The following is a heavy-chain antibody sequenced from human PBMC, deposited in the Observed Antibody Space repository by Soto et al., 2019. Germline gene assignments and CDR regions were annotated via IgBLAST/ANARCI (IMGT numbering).Heavy chain of an antibody. J-gene: IGHJ4*02. CDR1: AYSFSTYW. V-gene: IGHV5-51*01. Sequence: PEQSLRIPWEAYAYSFSTYWIGWLRHMPGRGLEWMGIIYPGDSDTRYSPSFQGQVTISADNSISTAYLQWSSLRASDTAMFYCARRNHRWFFDFWGRGSLVAVSS. CDR2: IYPGDSDT. D-gene: IGHD3-9*01. CDR3: ARRNHRWFFDF.